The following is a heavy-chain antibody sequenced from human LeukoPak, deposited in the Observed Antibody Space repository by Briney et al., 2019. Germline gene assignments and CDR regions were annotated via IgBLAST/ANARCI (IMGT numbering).Heavy chain of an antibody. V-gene: IGHV3-30-3*01. J-gene: IGHJ4*02. Sequence: GRSLRLSCAASGFTFSSYAMHWVRQAPGKGLEWVAVISYVGSNKYYADSVKGRFTISRDNSKNTLYLQMNSLRAEDTAVYYCARDYDSSGYPDCYFDYWGQGTLVTVSS. CDR3: ARDYDSSGYPDCYFDY. CDR2: ISYVGSNK. CDR1: GFTFSSYA. D-gene: IGHD3-22*01.